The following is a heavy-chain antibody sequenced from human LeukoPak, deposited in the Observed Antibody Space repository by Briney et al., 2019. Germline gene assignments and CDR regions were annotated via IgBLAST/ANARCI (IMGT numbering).Heavy chain of an antibody. D-gene: IGHD2-2*01. V-gene: IGHV1-18*01. J-gene: IGHJ4*02. CDR3: ARVLVHCSSTSCKTNFDY. CDR2: ISAYNGNT. Sequence: ASVKVSCKASGYTFTSCGISWVRQAPGQGLEWMGWISAYNGNTNYAQKLQGRVTMTTDTSTSTAYMELRSLRSDDTAVYYCARVLVHCSSTSCKTNFDYWGQGTLVTVSS. CDR1: GYTFTSCG.